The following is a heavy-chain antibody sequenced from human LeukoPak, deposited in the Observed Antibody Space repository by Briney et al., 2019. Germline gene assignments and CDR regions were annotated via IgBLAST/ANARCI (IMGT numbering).Heavy chain of an antibody. D-gene: IGHD1-26*01. J-gene: IGHJ4*02. CDR1: GGSVTSYY. CDR3: ARALGAIDDY. CDR2: IYYSGST. V-gene: IGHV4-59*02. Sequence: SETLSLTCTVSGGSVTSYYWGCIRQPPGKGLEWIGYIYYSGSTNYNPSLKSRVTISVDTSKNQFSLKLSSLTAADTAVYYCARALGAIDDYWGQGTLVTVSS.